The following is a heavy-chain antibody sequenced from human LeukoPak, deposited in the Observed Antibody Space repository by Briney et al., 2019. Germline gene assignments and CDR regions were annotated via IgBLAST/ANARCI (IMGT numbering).Heavy chain of an antibody. CDR1: GFTFSSYS. D-gene: IGHD3-9*01. CDR2: ISSSSSYI. J-gene: IGHJ4*02. V-gene: IGHV3-21*01. CDR3: AGWDILTGPFDY. Sequence: GGSLRLSCAASGFTFSSYSMNWVRQAPGKGLEWVSSISSSSSYIYYADSVKGRFTISRDNAKNSLYLQMNSLRAEDTAVYYCAGWDILTGPFDYWGQGTLVTVSS.